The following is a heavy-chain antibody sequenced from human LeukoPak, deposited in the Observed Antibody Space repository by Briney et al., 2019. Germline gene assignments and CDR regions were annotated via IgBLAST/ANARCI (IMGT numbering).Heavy chain of an antibody. D-gene: IGHD2-2*01. CDR1: GFTFSSYA. CDR3: GRDARPVVPALDY. J-gene: IGHJ4*02. V-gene: IGHV3-30-3*01. Sequence: PGRSLRLSCAASGFTFSSYAMHWVRQAPGKGREWVAVISYDGSNKYYADSVKGRFTISRDNSKNTLYLQMNSLRAEDTAVYYCGRDARPVVPALDYWGQGTLVTVSS. CDR2: ISYDGSNK.